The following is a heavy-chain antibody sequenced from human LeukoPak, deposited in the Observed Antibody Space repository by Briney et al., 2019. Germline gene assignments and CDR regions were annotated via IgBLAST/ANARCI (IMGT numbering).Heavy chain of an antibody. D-gene: IGHD3-22*01. CDR3: ARVRDSSGYDYYYYMDV. J-gene: IGHJ6*03. V-gene: IGHV4-59*01. CDR1: GGSISSYY. CDR2: IYYSGST. Sequence: SETQSLTCTVSGGSISSYYWSWIRQPPGKGLEWIGYIYYSGSTNYNPSLKSRVTISVDTSKNQFSLKLSSVTAADTAVYYCARVRDSSGYDYYYYMDVWGKGTTVTVTS.